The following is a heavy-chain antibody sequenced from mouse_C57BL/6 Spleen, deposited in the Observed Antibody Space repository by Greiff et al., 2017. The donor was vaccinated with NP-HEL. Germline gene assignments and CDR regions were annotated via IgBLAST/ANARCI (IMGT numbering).Heavy chain of an antibody. Sequence: QVQLQQSGAELVRPGASVKLSCKASGYTFTDYYINWVKQRPGQGLEWIARIYPGSGNTYYNEKFKGKATLTAEKSSSTAYMQLSSLTSEDSAVYFCARWLLTMDYWGQGTSVTVSS. CDR1: GYTFTDYY. CDR3: ARWLLTMDY. J-gene: IGHJ4*01. D-gene: IGHD2-3*01. CDR2: IYPGSGNT. V-gene: IGHV1-76*01.